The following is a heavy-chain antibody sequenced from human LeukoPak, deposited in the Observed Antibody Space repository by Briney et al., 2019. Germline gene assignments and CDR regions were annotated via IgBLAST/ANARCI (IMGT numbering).Heavy chain of an antibody. V-gene: IGHV4-39*01. D-gene: IGHD2-2*01. CDR3: ARQSVVPAATNIFDY. CDR1: GGSISSSYY. Sequence: SETLSLTCTVSGGSISSSYYWGWIRQPPGKGLEWIGSIYYSGSTYYNLSLKSRVTISVDTSKNQFSLKLSSVTAADTAVYYCARQSVVPAATNIFDYWGQGTLVTVSS. J-gene: IGHJ4*02. CDR2: IYYSGST.